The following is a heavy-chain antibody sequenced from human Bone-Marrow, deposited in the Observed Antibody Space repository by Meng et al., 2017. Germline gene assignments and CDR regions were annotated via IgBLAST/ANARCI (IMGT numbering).Heavy chain of an antibody. CDR2: ISYSGST. V-gene: IGHV4-59*01. CDR1: DGSISSYY. CDR3: ARDLRYCSGGSCYSYFDY. J-gene: IGHJ4*02. D-gene: IGHD2-15*01. Sequence: SETLSLTCTVSDGSISSYYWSWIRQPPGKGLEWIGYISYSGSTNYNPSLKSRVTISVDTSKNQFSLKLSSVTAADTAVYYCARDLRYCSGGSCYSYFDYWGQGTLVTVSS.